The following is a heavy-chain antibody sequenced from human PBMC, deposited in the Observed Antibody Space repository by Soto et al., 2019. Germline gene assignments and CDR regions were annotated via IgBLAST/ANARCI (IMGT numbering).Heavy chain of an antibody. Sequence: ASVKVSCKASGYTLTRYSIHWVRQAPGQRLEWMGWISAGNGNTKFSQKFQGRVTITRDTSASTAYMELRGLRSEDTAVYYCARDPGYSYGYNWGQGTLVTVSS. CDR3: ARDPGYSYGYN. D-gene: IGHD5-18*01. J-gene: IGHJ4*02. CDR1: GYTLTRYS. V-gene: IGHV1-3*01. CDR2: ISAGNGNT.